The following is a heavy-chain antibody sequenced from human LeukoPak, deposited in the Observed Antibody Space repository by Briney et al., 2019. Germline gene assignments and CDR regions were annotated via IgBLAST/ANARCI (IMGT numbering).Heavy chain of an antibody. Sequence: KPSETLSLTCTVSGYSISSGYYWGWIRQPPGKGLEWIGSIYHSGSTYYNPSLKSRVTISVDTSKNQFSLKLSSVTAADTAVYYCASVRHGIAVRMDVWGQGTTVTVSS. J-gene: IGHJ6*02. D-gene: IGHD6-19*01. CDR1: GYSISSGYY. CDR2: IYHSGST. V-gene: IGHV4-38-2*02. CDR3: ASVRHGIAVRMDV.